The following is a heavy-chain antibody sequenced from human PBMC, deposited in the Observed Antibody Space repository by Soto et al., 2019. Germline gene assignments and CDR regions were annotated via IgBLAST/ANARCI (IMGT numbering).Heavy chain of an antibody. Sequence: SETLSLTCTVSGGSISSSSYYWGWIRQPPGKGLEWIGSIYYSGSTYYNPSLKSRVTISVDTSKNQFSLKLSSVTAADTAVYYCARRVVGGVLYGMDVWGQGTTVTVSS. J-gene: IGHJ6*02. CDR1: GGSISSSSYY. V-gene: IGHV4-39*01. CDR2: IYYSGST. CDR3: ARRVVGGVLYGMDV. D-gene: IGHD3-10*01.